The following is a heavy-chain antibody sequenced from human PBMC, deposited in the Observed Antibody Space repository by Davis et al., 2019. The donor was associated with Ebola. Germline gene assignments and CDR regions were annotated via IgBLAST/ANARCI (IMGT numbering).Heavy chain of an antibody. CDR3: ARGSRKGGTAMDFDS. Sequence: GESLKISCAGSGFTFSDYYMSWIRQAPGKGLEWVSHISNSSRSKYYADSVKDRFTISRDNAKNSLYLQMSSPRAEDTAVYYCARGSRKGGTAMDFDSWGQGTLVTVSS. V-gene: IGHV3-11*01. J-gene: IGHJ4*02. CDR1: GFTFSDYY. D-gene: IGHD5-18*01. CDR2: ISNSSRSK.